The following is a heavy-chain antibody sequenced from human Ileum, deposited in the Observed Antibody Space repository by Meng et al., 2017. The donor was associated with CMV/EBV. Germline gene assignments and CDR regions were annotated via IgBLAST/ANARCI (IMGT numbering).Heavy chain of an antibody. CDR2: IYYSGST. J-gene: IGHJ5*02. Sequence: GSLRLSCTVSGGSISSYYWSWIRQPPGKGLEWIGYIYYSGSTNYNPSLKSRVTISVDTSKNQFSLKLTSMTAADTAVYYCAGLHCSSATCYPYNWFDPWGQGTLVTVSS. V-gene: IGHV4-59*12. D-gene: IGHD2-2*01. CDR3: AGLHCSSATCYPYNWFDP. CDR1: GGSISSYY.